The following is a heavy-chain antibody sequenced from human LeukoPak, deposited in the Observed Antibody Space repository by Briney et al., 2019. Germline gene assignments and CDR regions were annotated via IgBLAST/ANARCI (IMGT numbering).Heavy chain of an antibody. CDR2: INKDGSEM. J-gene: IGHJ4*02. V-gene: IGHV3-7*01. CDR3: ATTYSSSWSEGDY. Sequence: GGSLRLSCVASGFIYSSYWMTWVRQAPGKGLEWGANINKDGSEMYYVDSVKGRFTISRDNTKNSLYLQMNSLRAEDTAVYYCATTYSSSWSEGDYWGQGTLVTVSS. CDR1: GFIYSSYW. D-gene: IGHD6-13*01.